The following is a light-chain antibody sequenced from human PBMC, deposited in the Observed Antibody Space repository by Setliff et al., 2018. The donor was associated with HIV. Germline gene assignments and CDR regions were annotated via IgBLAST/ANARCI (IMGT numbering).Light chain of an antibody. CDR1: SSDIGAFDF. J-gene: IGLJ1*01. Sequence: QSALTQPASVSGSLGQSITVSCTGTSSDIGAFDFVSWYRQHPGKAPELMIYDVTNRPSGVSHRFSGSKCGNTASLTISGLQAEDEADYYCASYANSDVFIFGSGTKVTVL. CDR3: ASYANSDVFI. V-gene: IGLV2-14*03. CDR2: DVT.